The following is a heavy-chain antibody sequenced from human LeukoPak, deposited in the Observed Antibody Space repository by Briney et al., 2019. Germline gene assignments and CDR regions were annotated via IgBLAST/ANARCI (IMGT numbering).Heavy chain of an antibody. CDR3: AREAVGYSSSWYLDY. V-gene: IGHV3-7*03. J-gene: IGHJ4*02. CDR2: IKQDGSEK. Sequence: GGSLRLSCAASGFTFSSYWMSWVRQAPGKGLEWVANIKQDGSEKYYVDSVKGRFTISRDNAKNSLYLQMDSLRAEDTAVYYCAREAVGYSSSWYLDYWGQGTLVTVSP. D-gene: IGHD6-13*01. CDR1: GFTFSSYW.